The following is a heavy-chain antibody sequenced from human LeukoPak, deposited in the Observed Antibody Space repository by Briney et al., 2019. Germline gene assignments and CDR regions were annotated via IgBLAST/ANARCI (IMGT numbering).Heavy chain of an antibody. CDR1: GGSISSSSYY. CDR2: IYYSGST. D-gene: IGHD3-10*01. Sequence: PSETLSLTCTVSGGSISSSSYYWGWIRQPPGKGLEWIGSIYYSGSTYYNPSLKSRDTISVDTSKNQFSLKLSSVTAADTAVYYCARQGSGSYRYFDYWGQGTLVTVSS. V-gene: IGHV4-39*07. CDR3: ARQGSGSYRYFDY. J-gene: IGHJ4*02.